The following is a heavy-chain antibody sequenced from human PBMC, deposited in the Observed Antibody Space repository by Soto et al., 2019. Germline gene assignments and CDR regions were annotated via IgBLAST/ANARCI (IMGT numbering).Heavy chain of an antibody. CDR1: GGSISSGGYS. Sequence: QLQLQESGSGLVKPSQTLSLTCAVSGGSISSGGYSWSWIRQPPGKGLGWIGYIYHSGSTYYNPSLKSRVTISVDRSKNQFSLKLSSVTAADTAVYYCARGNSSGYYDPYYFDYWGQGTLVTVSS. V-gene: IGHV4-30-2*01. J-gene: IGHJ4*02. CDR2: IYHSGST. CDR3: ARGNSSGYYDPYYFDY. D-gene: IGHD3-22*01.